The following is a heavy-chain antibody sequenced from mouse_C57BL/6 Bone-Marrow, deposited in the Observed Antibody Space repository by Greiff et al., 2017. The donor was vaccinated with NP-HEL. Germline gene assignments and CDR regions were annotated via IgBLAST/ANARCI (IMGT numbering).Heavy chain of an antibody. D-gene: IGHD1-1*01. CDR1: GYTFTSYG. J-gene: IGHJ2*01. V-gene: IGHV1-81*01. Sequence: VQVVESGAELARPGASVKLSCKASGYTFTSYGISWVKQRTGQGLEWIGEIYPRSGNTYYNEKFKGKATLTADKSSSTAYMELRSLTSEDSAVYFCARGTTVVAHDFDYWGQGTTLTVSS. CDR3: ARGTTVVAHDFDY. CDR2: IYPRSGNT.